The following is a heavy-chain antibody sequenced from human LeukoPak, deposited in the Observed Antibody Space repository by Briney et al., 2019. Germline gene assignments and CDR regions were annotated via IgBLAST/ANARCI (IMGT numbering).Heavy chain of an antibody. J-gene: IGHJ5*02. V-gene: IGHV4-59*01. CDR1: GVSISSYY. Sequence: SETLSLTCTVSGVSISSYYWSWIRQPPGQGLEWIGYIYYSGSTNYNPSLKSRVTISVDTYKNQFSLKLSSVTAADTAVYYCARVGYSYGTDWFDPWGQGTLVTVSS. CDR2: IYYSGST. D-gene: IGHD5-18*01. CDR3: ARVGYSYGTDWFDP.